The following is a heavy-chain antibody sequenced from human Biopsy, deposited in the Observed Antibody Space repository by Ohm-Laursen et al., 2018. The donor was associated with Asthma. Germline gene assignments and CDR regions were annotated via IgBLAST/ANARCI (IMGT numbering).Heavy chain of an antibody. Sequence: SLRLSCTASGFTFSSYGMHWVRQAPGKGLEWVAVISYDGSNKYYADSVKGRFTISRDNSKNTLYLQMNSLRAEDTAVYYCASQSSGPDFWSGYYYFDYWGQGTLVTASS. D-gene: IGHD3-3*01. CDR1: GFTFSSYG. CDR2: ISYDGSNK. V-gene: IGHV3-30*03. CDR3: ASQSSGPDFWSGYYYFDY. J-gene: IGHJ4*02.